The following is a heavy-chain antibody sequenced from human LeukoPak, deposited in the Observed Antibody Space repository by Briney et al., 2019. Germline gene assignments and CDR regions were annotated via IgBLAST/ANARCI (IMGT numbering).Heavy chain of an antibody. Sequence: PGGSLRLSCAASGFIVSSNYMSWVRQAPGKGLEWVSVIYSGGSTYYADSVKGRFTISRDNSKNALYLQMNSLRAEDTAVYYCAKDLGRGYSYVSDAFDIWGQGTMVTVSS. J-gene: IGHJ3*02. CDR3: AKDLGRGYSYVSDAFDI. CDR1: GFIVSSNY. D-gene: IGHD5-18*01. V-gene: IGHV3-53*05. CDR2: IYSGGST.